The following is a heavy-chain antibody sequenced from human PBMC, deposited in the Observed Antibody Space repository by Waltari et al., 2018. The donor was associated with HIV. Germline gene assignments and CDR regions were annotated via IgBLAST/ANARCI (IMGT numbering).Heavy chain of an antibody. Sequence: QVQMVESGGGVVQPGRSLRLSCAASGFSFSRYAMHWFSQAPGKGLEWVAVISYDGSNKYYADSVKGRFTISRDNSKNTLYLQMNSLRAEDTAVYYCARAVAVGEDYYGMDVWGQGTTVTVSS. CDR1: GFSFSRYA. CDR2: ISYDGSNK. D-gene: IGHD6-19*01. J-gene: IGHJ6*02. CDR3: ARAVAVGEDYYGMDV. V-gene: IGHV3-30*04.